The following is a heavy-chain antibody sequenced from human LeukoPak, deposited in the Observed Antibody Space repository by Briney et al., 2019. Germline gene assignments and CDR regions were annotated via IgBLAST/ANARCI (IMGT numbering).Heavy chain of an antibody. CDR2: IYHSGSS. Sequence: SETLSLTCTVSGGSISNYYWNWIRQPPGKGLEWIGSIYHSGSSYYNPSLKSRVTISVDTSKNQFSLRLSSVTAADTAVYYCARQGTVTATDYWGQGTLVTVSS. D-gene: IGHD2-21*02. CDR1: GGSISNYY. J-gene: IGHJ4*02. CDR3: ARQGTVTATDY. V-gene: IGHV4-59*08.